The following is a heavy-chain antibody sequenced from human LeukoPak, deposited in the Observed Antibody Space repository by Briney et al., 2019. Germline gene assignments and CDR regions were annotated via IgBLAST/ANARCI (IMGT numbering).Heavy chain of an antibody. Sequence: PSETLSFTCTVSGGSISSGDYYWSWIRQPPGKGLEWTGYIYYSGSTYYNPSLKSRVTISVDTSKNQFSLKLSSVTAADTAVYYCARALTFKYCSGGSCYRGDAFDIWGQGTMVTVSS. CDR3: ARALTFKYCSGGSCYRGDAFDI. CDR2: IYYSGST. D-gene: IGHD2-15*01. CDR1: GGSISSGDYY. J-gene: IGHJ3*02. V-gene: IGHV4-30-4*01.